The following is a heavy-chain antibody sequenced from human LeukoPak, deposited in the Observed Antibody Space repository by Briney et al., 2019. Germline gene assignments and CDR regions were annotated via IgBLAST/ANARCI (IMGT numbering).Heavy chain of an antibody. V-gene: IGHV5-51*01. J-gene: IGHJ4*02. CDR1: GYSFTSYW. D-gene: IGHD3-22*01. Sequence: GESLKISCKGSGYSFTSYWIVWVRQMPGKGLEWMGIIYPGDSDTRYSPSFQGQVTISADRSISTAYLQWSSLKASDTAMYYCARHAYYYDSSSLGGSFDYWGQGTLVTVSS. CDR2: IYPGDSDT. CDR3: ARHAYYYDSSSLGGSFDY.